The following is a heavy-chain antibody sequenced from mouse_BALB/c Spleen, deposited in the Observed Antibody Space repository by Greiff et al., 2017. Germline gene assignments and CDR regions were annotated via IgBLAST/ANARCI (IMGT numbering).Heavy chain of an antibody. CDR2: IYWDDDK. V-gene: IGHV8-12*01. CDR3: ARNGYYAMDY. CDR1: GFSLSTSGMG. Sequence: QVTLKESGPGILQPSQTLSLTCSFSGFSLSTSGMGVSWIRQPSGKGLEWLAHIYWDDDKRYNPSLKSRLTISKDTSRNQVFLKITSVDTADTATYYCARNGYYAMDYWGQGTSVTVSS. J-gene: IGHJ4*01.